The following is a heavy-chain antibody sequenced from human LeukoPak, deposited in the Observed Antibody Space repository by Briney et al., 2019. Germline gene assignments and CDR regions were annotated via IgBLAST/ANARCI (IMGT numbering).Heavy chain of an antibody. V-gene: IGHV3-9*01. CDR2: ISWNSGSI. J-gene: IGHJ4*02. CDR1: GFTFDDYA. Sequence: GGSLRLSCAASGFTFDDYAMHWVRQAPGKGLEWVSGISWNSGSIGYADSVKGRFTISRDNAKNSLYLQMNSLRAEDTALYYCAKDPSGYDLRGFDYWGQGTLVTVSS. D-gene: IGHD5-12*01. CDR3: AKDPSGYDLRGFDY.